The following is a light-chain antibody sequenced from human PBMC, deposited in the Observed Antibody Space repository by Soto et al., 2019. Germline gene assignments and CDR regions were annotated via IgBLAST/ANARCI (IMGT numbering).Light chain of an antibody. CDR2: GDS. J-gene: IGLJ1*01. CDR3: QSYDSSLTTFV. Sequence: QSALTQPPSVSGAPGQRVAISCTGSSSNIGAEYDVHWYQQLPGTAPKRLIYGDSNRPSGVPDRFSGSKSGTSASLAITGLQPEDEADYYCQSYDSSLTTFVFGTGTKVTVL. V-gene: IGLV1-40*01. CDR1: SSNIGAEYD.